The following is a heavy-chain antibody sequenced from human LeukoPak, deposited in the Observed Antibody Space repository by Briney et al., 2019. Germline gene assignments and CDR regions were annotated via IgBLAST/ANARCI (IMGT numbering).Heavy chain of an antibody. CDR2: IIPIFGTA. J-gene: IGHJ6*02. CDR1: GYTFTSYA. V-gene: IGHV1-69*13. Sequence: ASVKVSCKASGYTFTSYAMNWVRQAPGQGLEWMGGIIPIFGTANYAQKFQGRVTITADESTSTAYMELSSLRSEDTAVYYCARLDEYSSSSRYYGMDVWGQGTTVTVSS. CDR3: ARLDEYSSSSRYYGMDV. D-gene: IGHD6-6*01.